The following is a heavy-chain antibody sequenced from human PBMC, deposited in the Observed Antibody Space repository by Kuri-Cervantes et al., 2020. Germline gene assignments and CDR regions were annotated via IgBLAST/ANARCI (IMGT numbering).Heavy chain of an antibody. D-gene: IGHD6-13*01. Sequence: GESLKISCAASGFTFSSYAMSWVRQAPGKGLEWVSAISGSGGSTYYADSVKGRFTISRDNSKNTLYLQMNSLRAEDTAVYYCARWGGRIAAAARSFDYWGQGTLVTVSS. CDR1: GFTFSSYA. V-gene: IGHV3-23*01. CDR2: ISGSGGST. CDR3: ARWGGRIAAAARSFDY. J-gene: IGHJ4*02.